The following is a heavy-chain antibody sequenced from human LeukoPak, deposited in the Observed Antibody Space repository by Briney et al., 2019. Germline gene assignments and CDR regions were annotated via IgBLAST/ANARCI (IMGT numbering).Heavy chain of an antibody. Sequence: PGGSLRLSCAASGFTVSSNYMSWVRQAPGKGLEWVSVIYGGGSTYYADSVKGRFAISRDNSKNTLYLQMNSLRAEDTAVYYCARDPGYYYGSGSYYNYYYYGMDVWGQGTTVTVSS. J-gene: IGHJ6*02. CDR3: ARDPGYYYGSGSYYNYYYYGMDV. CDR1: GFTVSSNY. V-gene: IGHV3-66*01. D-gene: IGHD3-10*01. CDR2: IYGGGST.